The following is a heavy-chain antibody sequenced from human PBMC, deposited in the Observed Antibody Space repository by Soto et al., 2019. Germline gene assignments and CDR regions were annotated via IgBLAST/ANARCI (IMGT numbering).Heavy chain of an antibody. J-gene: IGHJ4*02. CDR2: IYYTGNT. D-gene: IGHD2-2*03. CDR3: ATGLDHNKVGY. V-gene: IGHV4-59*01. Sequence: QVRLQESGPGLVKPSETLSLNCTVSGGSISPSYWNWVRQPPGKRPEWIGCIYYTGNTHYNPSLKSRVTISRDTSKNQFSLELTSVTAADTAIYFCATGLDHNKVGYWGQGTLVTVSS. CDR1: GGSISPSY.